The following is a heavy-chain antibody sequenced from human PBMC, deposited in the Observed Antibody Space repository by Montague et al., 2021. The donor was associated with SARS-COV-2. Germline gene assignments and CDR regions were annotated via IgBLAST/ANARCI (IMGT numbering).Heavy chain of an antibody. CDR3: ARGALWVVVVNTAPLNFDY. V-gene: IGHV3-48*03. D-gene: IGHD3-22*01. CDR2: ISSSGSTI. Sequence: SLRLSCAASGFTFSSYEMNWVRQAPGKGLEWVSYISSSGSTIYYADSVKGRFTISRDNAKNSLYLQMNSLRAEDTAVYYCARGALWVVVVNTAPLNFDYWGQGTLVTVSS. CDR1: GFTFSSYE. J-gene: IGHJ4*02.